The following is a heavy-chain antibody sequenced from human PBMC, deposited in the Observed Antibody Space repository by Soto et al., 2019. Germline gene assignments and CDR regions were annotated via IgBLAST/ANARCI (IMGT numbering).Heavy chain of an antibody. J-gene: IGHJ6*02. D-gene: IGHD2-15*01. V-gene: IGHV3-13*05. CDR3: ARAYTGRLPRRADYYYALDV. Sequence: GGPLSLSCKPSGFSFTDYDIHWVRQAALKGLEWVSTIGAARDPYYTGSVKHRFTIARENARNSMFLQMNSVTVGDTAVYYCARAYTGRLPRRADYYYALDVWGQGIVVTVSS. CDR2: IGAARDP. CDR1: GFSFTDYD.